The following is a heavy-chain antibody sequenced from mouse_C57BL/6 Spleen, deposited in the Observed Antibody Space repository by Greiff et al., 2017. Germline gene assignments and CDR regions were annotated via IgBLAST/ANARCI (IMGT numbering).Heavy chain of an antibody. J-gene: IGHJ4*01. CDR3: ARTGNYAMDY. Sequence: QVQLQQPGAELVKPGASVKMSCKASGYTFTSYWITWVKQRPGQGLEWIGEIYPGSGSPNYNEKFKSKATLTVDTSSSTAYMQLSSLTSEDSAVYDCARTGNYAMDYWGQGTSVTVSA. CDR2: IYPGSGSP. V-gene: IGHV1-55*01. CDR1: GYTFTSYW.